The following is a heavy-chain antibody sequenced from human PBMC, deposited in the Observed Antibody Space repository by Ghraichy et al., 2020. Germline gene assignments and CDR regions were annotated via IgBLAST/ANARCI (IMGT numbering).Heavy chain of an antibody. CDR1: GFTFSSYS. J-gene: IGHJ6*02. V-gene: IGHV3-21*01. CDR3: ARDYVVVVPAAMSGVSYYYYGMDV. D-gene: IGHD2-2*01. Sequence: GGSLRLSCAASGFTFSSYSMNWVRQAPGKGLEWVSSISSSSSYIYYADSVKGRFTISRDNAKNSLYLQMNSLRAEDTAVYYCARDYVVVVPAAMSGVSYYYYGMDVWGQGTTVTVSS. CDR2: ISSSSSYI.